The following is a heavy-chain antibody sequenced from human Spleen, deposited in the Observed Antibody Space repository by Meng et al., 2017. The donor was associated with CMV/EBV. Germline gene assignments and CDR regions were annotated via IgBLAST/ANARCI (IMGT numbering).Heavy chain of an antibody. V-gene: IGHV4-34*01. Sequence: GSFSCYHWSWIRQPPGKGLEWIGDVNHSGGTKYNPSLKSRVTISIDTSNNQFSLNLTSVTAADTALYYCTRQPRATTYYYHGGWFDPWGQGTLVTVSS. CDR2: VNHSGGT. CDR3: TRQPRATTYYYHGGWFDP. J-gene: IGHJ5*02. D-gene: IGHD3-22*01. CDR1: GSFSCYH.